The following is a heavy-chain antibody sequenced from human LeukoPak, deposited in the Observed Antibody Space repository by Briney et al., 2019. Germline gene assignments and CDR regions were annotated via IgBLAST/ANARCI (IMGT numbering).Heavy chain of an antibody. CDR3: GKEGGA. CDR1: GFTFSSFT. J-gene: IGHJ5*02. Sequence: GGSLRLSCAASGFTFSSFTMTWVRQAPGKGLEWVSSIGGRGTSTYYADSLEGRFTIVRDNSKDMVYLQMNSLKVEDTAIYYCGKEGGAWGQGTQVTVSS. D-gene: IGHD3-16*01. CDR2: IGGRGTST. V-gene: IGHV3-23*01.